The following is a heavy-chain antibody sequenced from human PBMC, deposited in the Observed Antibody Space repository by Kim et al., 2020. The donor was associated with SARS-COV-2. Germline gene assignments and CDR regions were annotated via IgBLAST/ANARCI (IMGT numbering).Heavy chain of an antibody. Sequence: GGSLRLSCAASGFTFSSYGMHWVRQAPGKGLEWVAVIWYDGSNKYYADSVKGRFTISRDNSKNTLYLQMNSLRAEDTAVYYCARGYRGGTVTPPNNYYYYYYMDVWGKGTTVTVSS. CDR3: ARGYRGGTVTPPNNYYYYYYMDV. V-gene: IGHV3-33*01. D-gene: IGHD4-17*01. J-gene: IGHJ6*03. CDR2: IWYDGSNK. CDR1: GFTFSSYG.